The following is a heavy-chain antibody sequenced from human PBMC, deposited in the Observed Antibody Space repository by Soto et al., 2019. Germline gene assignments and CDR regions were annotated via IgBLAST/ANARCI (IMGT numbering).Heavy chain of an antibody. CDR2: ITTYNGNT. J-gene: IGHJ6*02. Sequence: QVQLVQSGVEVREPGASVKVSCKAVRYIFTNYGVSWVRQAPGQGLEWMGWITTYNGNTEYAQKFQGRVTMTTDASTSTAYMELGSLRADDTAIYYCARALTGDRMDVWCQGTTVTVSS. CDR1: RYIFTNYG. D-gene: IGHD3-10*01. CDR3: ARALTGDRMDV. V-gene: IGHV1-18*01.